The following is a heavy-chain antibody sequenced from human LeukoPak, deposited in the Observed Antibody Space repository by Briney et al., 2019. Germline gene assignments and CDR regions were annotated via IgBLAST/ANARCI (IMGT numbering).Heavy chain of an antibody. V-gene: IGHV3-30*04. Sequence: PGGSLRLCCAASGFTFSYYAMHWVRQAPGKGLEWVAVISYDGGNKYYTDSVKGRFTISRDNSKNTLYLQMNSLRPEDTAMYYCARDGTLDSSGWVSAPPFDYWGQGTLVTVSS. D-gene: IGHD6-19*01. CDR2: ISYDGGNK. CDR3: ARDGTLDSSGWVSAPPFDY. CDR1: GFTFSYYA. J-gene: IGHJ4*02.